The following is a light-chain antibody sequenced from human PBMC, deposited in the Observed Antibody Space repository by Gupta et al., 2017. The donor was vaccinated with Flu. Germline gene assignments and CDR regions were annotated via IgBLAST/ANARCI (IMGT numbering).Light chain of an antibody. Sequence: QSALTQPASVSGSPGQSITISCPGTSSAVGGYNYVSWYQPRPGKAPKLMIYEVSTRPSAVSNRCSGSKSGNTASLTISELQAEDEADYYCSSYTSSSTLVFGGGTKLTVL. CDR3: SSYTSSSTLV. CDR2: EVS. J-gene: IGLJ2*01. CDR1: SSAVGGYNY. V-gene: IGLV2-14*01.